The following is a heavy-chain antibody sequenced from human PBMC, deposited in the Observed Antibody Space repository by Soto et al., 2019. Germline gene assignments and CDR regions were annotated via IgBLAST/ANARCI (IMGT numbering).Heavy chain of an antibody. D-gene: IGHD2-21*01. CDR2: IIPLFGTA. V-gene: IGHV1-69*01. CDR1: GVTFSSET. CDR3: ETKLGDNPASPFES. J-gene: IGHJ4*02. Sequence: QVQLVQSGAEVKKPGSSVKVSCKASGVTFSSETISWVRQAPGQGLEWVGGIIPLFGTANYAQKFQGRVTITADESTSTIYIEMSSLRSDDPAVYYCETKLGDNPASPFESWGQGTLVSVSS.